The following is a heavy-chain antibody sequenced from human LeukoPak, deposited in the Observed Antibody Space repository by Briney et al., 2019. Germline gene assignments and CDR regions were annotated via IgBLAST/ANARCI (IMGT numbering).Heavy chain of an antibody. Sequence: MPSETLSLTCAVYGGSFSGYYWSWLRQPPGKGLEWIGEINHSGSTNYNPSLKSRVTISVDTSKNQFSLKLSSVTAADTAVYYCARSPTGLTYYYDSSGKKGAFDIWGQGTMVTVSS. CDR3: ARSPTGLTYYYDSSGKKGAFDI. V-gene: IGHV4-34*01. CDR1: GGSFSGYY. D-gene: IGHD3-22*01. CDR2: INHSGST. J-gene: IGHJ3*02.